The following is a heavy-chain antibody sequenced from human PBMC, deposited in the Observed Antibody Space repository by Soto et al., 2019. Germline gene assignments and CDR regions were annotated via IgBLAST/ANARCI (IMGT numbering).Heavy chain of an antibody. Sequence: GGSLRLSCAASRFTFSSYAMSWVRQAPGKGLEWVSAISGSGGSTYYADSVKGRFTISTDNSKSMLYLQMNRLRAEDTAVYYCAFLSGGASGYWGQGTLVTVSS. CDR2: ISGSGGST. CDR3: AFLSGGASGY. CDR1: RFTFSSYA. D-gene: IGHD3-10*01. V-gene: IGHV3-23*01. J-gene: IGHJ4*02.